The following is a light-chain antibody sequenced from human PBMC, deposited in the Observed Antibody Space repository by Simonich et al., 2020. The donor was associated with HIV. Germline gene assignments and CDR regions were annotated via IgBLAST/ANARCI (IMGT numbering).Light chain of an antibody. V-gene: IGKV1-5*03. CDR1: QGISTW. J-gene: IGKJ1*01. CDR2: KAS. CDR3: QQYSRYPVT. Sequence: DIQMTQSPSTMSASVGDRVSITGRASQGISTWLAWYQQKPGKAPNLLIYKASSLESGVPSRFSGSGSGTEFTLTISSLQPDDFATYYCQQYSRYPVTFGQGTKVEIK.